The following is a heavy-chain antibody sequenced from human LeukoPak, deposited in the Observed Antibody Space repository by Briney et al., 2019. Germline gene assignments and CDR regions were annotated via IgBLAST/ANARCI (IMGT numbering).Heavy chain of an antibody. D-gene: IGHD3-22*01. CDR2: INHSGST. CDR3: ARDGYDSSGYYPDY. Sequence: NTSETLSLTCAVYGGSFSGYYWSWIRQPPGKGLEWIGEINHSGSTNYNPSLKSRVTISVDTSKNQSSLKLSSVTAADTAVYYCARDGYDSSGYYPDYWGQGTLVTVSS. V-gene: IGHV4-34*01. CDR1: GGSFSGYY. J-gene: IGHJ4*02.